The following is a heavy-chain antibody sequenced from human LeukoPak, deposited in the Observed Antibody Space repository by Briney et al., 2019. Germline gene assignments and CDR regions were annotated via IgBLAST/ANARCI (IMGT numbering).Heavy chain of an antibody. J-gene: IGHJ4*02. Sequence: ASVKVSCKASGGTFSSYAISWVRQAPGQGLEWMGWISAYNGNTNYAQKLQGRVTMTTDTSTSTAYMELRSLRSDDTAVYYCATRGGSYSDFDYWGQGTLVTVSS. CDR2: ISAYNGNT. CDR3: ATRGGSYSDFDY. CDR1: GGTFSSYA. V-gene: IGHV1-18*01. D-gene: IGHD1-26*01.